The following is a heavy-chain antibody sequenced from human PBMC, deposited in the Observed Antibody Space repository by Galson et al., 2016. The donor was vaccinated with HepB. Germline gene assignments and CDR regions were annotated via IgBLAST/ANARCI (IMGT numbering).Heavy chain of an antibody. CDR1: GGIFGSST. CDR2: IISIIGTT. V-gene: IGHV1-69*13. Sequence: SVKVSCKASGGIFGSSTFSWVRQAPGQGLEWMGDIISIIGTTHYAQNFQGRVTITADESTSTAYMELSSLSYDDTALYFCARGTSQAPYDYDTTGFQNWDQGTLLTVSS. CDR3: ARGTSQAPYDYDTTGFQN. D-gene: IGHD3-22*01. J-gene: IGHJ4*02.